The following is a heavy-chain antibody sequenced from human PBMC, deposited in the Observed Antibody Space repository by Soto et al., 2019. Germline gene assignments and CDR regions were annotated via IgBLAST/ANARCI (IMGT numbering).Heavy chain of an antibody. CDR2: MNPNSGNT. J-gene: IGHJ6*02. D-gene: IGHD2-2*02. Sequence: ASVKVSCKASGYTFTTFDINWVRQATGQGLEWVGWMNPNSGNTGYAQKFQGRVTMTRNTSISTAYMELGSLRSEDTAVYFCARDHCTTTNCDTSIYYYGMDVWGQGTTVTVSS. CDR1: GYTFTTFD. V-gene: IGHV1-8*01. CDR3: ARDHCTTTNCDTSIYYYGMDV.